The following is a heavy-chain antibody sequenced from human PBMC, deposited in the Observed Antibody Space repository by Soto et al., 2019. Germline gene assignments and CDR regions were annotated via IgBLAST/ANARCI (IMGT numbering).Heavy chain of an antibody. Sequence: QVRLQESGPGLVKPSETLSLTCTVSGDSISPYYWNWVRQPPGKRPECIGCTYYTGNPHYNPSLRSGVTRSRDTSQKPFSLELPSVTAADTAMYFCAAGLDHNKVGYWGLGTVVSVSS. CDR2: TYYTGNP. CDR1: GDSISPYY. J-gene: IGHJ4*02. V-gene: IGHV4-59*01. CDR3: AAGLDHNKVGY. D-gene: IGHD2-2*03.